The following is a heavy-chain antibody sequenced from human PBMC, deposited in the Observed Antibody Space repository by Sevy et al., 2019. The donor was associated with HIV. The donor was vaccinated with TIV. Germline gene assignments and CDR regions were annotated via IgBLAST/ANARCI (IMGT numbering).Heavy chain of an antibody. CDR1: GFTFSGSA. CDR3: VKDSNFYDSSSGYRPFYYYGMDV. J-gene: IGHJ6*02. Sequence: GGSLRLSCSASGFTFSGSALHWVRQAPGKGLEYVSVISSSGSGTYYAESVKGRFTISRDSSKNTLYLQMRSLRTEDTAVYYCVKDSNFYDSSSGYRPFYYYGMDVWGQGTSVTVSS. D-gene: IGHD3-3*01. CDR2: ISSSGSGT. V-gene: IGHV3-64D*09.